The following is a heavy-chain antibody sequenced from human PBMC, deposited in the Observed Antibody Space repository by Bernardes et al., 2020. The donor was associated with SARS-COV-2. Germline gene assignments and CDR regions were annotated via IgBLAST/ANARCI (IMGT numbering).Heavy chain of an antibody. CDR1: GFTFSKYA. CDR2: ISAIGGST. D-gene: IGHD6-6*01. CDR3: TKNAKYSSSSMEI. V-gene: IGHV3-23*01. J-gene: IGHJ6*02. Sequence: GGFLRLSCVASGFTFSKYALTWFRQVPGKGLEWVCSISAIGGSTYYAVSVMGRFTISRENSKNTLYLEMTSLRAEDTAIYYSTKNAKYSSSSMEILGQGTTVTVSS.